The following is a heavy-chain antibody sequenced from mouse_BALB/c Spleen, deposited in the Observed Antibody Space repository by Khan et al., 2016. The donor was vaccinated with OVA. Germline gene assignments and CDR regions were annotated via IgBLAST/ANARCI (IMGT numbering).Heavy chain of an antibody. CDR2: IWAGGSK. Sequence: VMLVESGPGLVAPSQSLSITCTVSGFSLTDYAVSWIRQPPGKGLEWLGEIWAGGSKYYNSVIKSRLSISKDKSKSQAFLKVFSLQTDDTAMYYVAKGPPYYGLDYWGQGTSVTVSS. CDR1: GFSLTDYA. V-gene: IGHV2-6-5*01. CDR3: AKGPPYYGLDY. J-gene: IGHJ4*01.